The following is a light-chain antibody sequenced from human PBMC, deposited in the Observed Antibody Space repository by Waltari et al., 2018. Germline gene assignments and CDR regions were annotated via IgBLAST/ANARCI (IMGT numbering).Light chain of an antibody. V-gene: IGLV4-69*01. J-gene: IGLJ3*02. CDR2: VNSDGSH. CDR1: RGHSSNV. Sequence: QLVLTQSPSASASLGASVKLTCTLSRGHSSNVVAGLQRRPENGPRYLMKVNSDGSHSKGDEIPVRFSGSSSGAERYLTISSLQSEDEADYFCQTGGHGTWVFGGGTKLTVL. CDR3: QTGGHGTWV.